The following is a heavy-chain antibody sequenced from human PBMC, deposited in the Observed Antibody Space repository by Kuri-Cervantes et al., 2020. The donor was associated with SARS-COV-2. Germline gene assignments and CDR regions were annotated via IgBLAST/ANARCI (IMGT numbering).Heavy chain of an antibody. CDR2: INPNSGGT. D-gene: IGHD2-2*01. CDR1: GYTFTGYY. J-gene: IGHJ6*02. V-gene: IGHV1-2*02. Sequence: ASVKVSCKASGYTFTGYYMNWVRQAPGQGLEWMGWINPNSGGTNYAQKFQGRVTMTRDTSISTAYMELSRLRSDDTAVYYCARQVVVPDYGMDVWGQGTTVTVSS. CDR3: ARQVVVPDYGMDV.